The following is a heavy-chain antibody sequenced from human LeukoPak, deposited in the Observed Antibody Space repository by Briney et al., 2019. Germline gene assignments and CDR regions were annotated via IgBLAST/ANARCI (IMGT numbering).Heavy chain of an antibody. D-gene: IGHD6-19*01. CDR2: IYYSGST. Sequence: SETLSLTCTVSGGSLSSYYWSWIRQPPGKGLEWIGYIYYSGSTNYNPSLKSRVTISVDTSKNKFSPKLSSVTAADTAVYYCAREWMVPDWFDPWGQGTLVTVSS. CDR3: AREWMVPDWFDP. J-gene: IGHJ5*02. V-gene: IGHV4-59*01. CDR1: GGSLSSYY.